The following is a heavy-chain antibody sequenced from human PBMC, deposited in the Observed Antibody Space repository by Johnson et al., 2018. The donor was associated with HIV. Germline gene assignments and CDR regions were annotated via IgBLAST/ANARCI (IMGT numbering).Heavy chain of an antibody. Sequence: EVQLVESGGGLVQPGGSLRLSCEVSGFTFSNYWMHWVRQAPGKGLVWVSRVDNDGSGTIYADSVKGRFTISRDNAKNTLHLQMNSLRAEDTAVYYCARGGVFHGFDFWGQGTTVTVSS. CDR1: GFTFSNYW. J-gene: IGHJ3*01. CDR3: ARGGVFHGFDF. V-gene: IGHV3-74*02. CDR2: VDNDGSGT. D-gene: IGHD2-21*01.